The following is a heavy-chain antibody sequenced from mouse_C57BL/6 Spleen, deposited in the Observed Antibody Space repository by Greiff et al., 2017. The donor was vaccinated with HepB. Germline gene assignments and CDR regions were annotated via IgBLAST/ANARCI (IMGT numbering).Heavy chain of an antibody. J-gene: IGHJ4*01. CDR2: IWRGGST. Sequence: QVQLKESGPGLVQPSQCLSITCTVSGFSLTSYGVHWVRQSPGKGLEWLGVIWRGGSTDYNAAFMSRLSITKDNSKNQVFFQMTSLQADDTAIYYCAKNYGNYPFYAMDYWGQGTSVTVSS. D-gene: IGHD2-1*01. CDR1: GFSLTSYG. V-gene: IGHV2-5*01. CDR3: AKNYGNYPFYAMDY.